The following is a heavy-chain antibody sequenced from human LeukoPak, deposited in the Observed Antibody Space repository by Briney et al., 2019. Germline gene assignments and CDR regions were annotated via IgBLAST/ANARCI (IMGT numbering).Heavy chain of an antibody. D-gene: IGHD3-10*01. CDR1: GFTFSSYA. CDR2: ISGSGGST. Sequence: PGGSLRLSCTASGFTFSSYAMSWVRQAPGKGLEWVSAISGSGGSTYYADSVKGRFTISRDNSKNTLYLQMNSLRAEDTAVYYCAKTLGGSGSRENYFDYWGQGTLVTVSS. V-gene: IGHV3-23*01. CDR3: AKTLGGSGSRENYFDY. J-gene: IGHJ4*02.